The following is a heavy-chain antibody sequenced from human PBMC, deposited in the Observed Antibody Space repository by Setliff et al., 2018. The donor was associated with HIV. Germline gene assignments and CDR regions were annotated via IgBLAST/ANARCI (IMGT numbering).Heavy chain of an antibody. D-gene: IGHD3-22*01. J-gene: IGHJ4*02. V-gene: IGHV4-61*09. CDR3: ARGYDSSGYPDY. CDR2: IYTSGST. Sequence: SETLSLTCTVSGGSISGGSYYWSWIRQPAGKGLEWIGHIYTSGSTNYNPSLKSRVTISVDTSKNQFSLKLSSVTAADTAVYYCARGYDSSGYPDYWGQGTLVTVSS. CDR1: GGSISGGSYY.